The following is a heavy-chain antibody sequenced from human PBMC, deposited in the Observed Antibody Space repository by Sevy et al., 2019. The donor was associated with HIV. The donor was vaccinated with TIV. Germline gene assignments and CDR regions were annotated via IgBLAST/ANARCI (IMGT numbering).Heavy chain of an antibody. Sequence: SETLSPTCAVSGGSISSSNWWSWVRQPPGKGLEWIGEIYHSGSTNYNPSLKSRVTISVDKSKNQFSLKLSSVTAADTAVYYCARGAIFGVVIIRGYYYYGMDVWGQGTTVTVSS. CDR3: ARGAIFGVVIIRGYYYYGMDV. CDR1: GGSISSSNW. D-gene: IGHD3-3*01. CDR2: IYHSGST. J-gene: IGHJ6*02. V-gene: IGHV4-4*02.